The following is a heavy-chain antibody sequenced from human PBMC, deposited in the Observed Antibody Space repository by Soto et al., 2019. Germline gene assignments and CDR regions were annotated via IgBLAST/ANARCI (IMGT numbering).Heavy chain of an antibody. D-gene: IGHD3-9*01. CDR1: GESINSDKYY. Sequence: QLQLQESGPGLVKPSETLSLTCSVSGESINSDKYYWGWIRQPPGKGLEWIGSIYFRGNTYYNPSLQTRVTISLDKSKSQFSLKLNSVTAADSAVYFCARLEGLATISYYFDFWGQGALVTVSS. CDR3: ARLEGLATISYYFDF. CDR2: IYFRGNT. J-gene: IGHJ4*02. V-gene: IGHV4-39*01.